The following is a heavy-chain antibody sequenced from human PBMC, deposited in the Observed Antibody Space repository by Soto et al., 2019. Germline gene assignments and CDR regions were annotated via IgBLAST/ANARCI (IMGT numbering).Heavy chain of an antibody. CDR2: IYYSGNT. V-gene: IGHV4-59*01. CDR1: GGSISSYY. CDR3: ARGHIVATMLNWFDP. Sequence: PSETLSLTCTVSGGSISSYYWSWIRQPPGKGLEWIGYIYYSGNTNYNPSLKSRVTISVDTSKNQFSLKLSSVTAADTDVNYCARGHIVATMLNWFDPWGQGTLVTVSS. D-gene: IGHD5-12*01. J-gene: IGHJ5*02.